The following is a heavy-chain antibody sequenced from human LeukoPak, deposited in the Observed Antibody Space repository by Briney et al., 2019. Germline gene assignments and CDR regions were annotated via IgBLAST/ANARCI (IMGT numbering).Heavy chain of an antibody. J-gene: IGHJ1*01. V-gene: IGHV1-69*05. Sequence: SVKVSCKASGGTFSSYAISWVRQAPGQGLEWMGRIIPIFSTANYAQKFQGRVTITTDESTSTAYMELSSLRSEDTAVYYCARGPGLVVVGTEYFQHWGQGTMVTVSS. CDR1: GGTFSSYA. D-gene: IGHD3-22*01. CDR2: IIPIFSTA. CDR3: ARGPGLVVVGTEYFQH.